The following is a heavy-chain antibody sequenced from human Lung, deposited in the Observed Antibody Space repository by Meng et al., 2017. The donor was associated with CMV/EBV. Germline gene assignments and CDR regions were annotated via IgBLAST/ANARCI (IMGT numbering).Heavy chain of an antibody. CDR3: ARALREYSSSSSDP. J-gene: IGHJ5*02. D-gene: IGHD6-6*01. CDR1: GDMFSTYA. Sequence: SXXVSXKASGDMFSTYAITWVRQAPGQGLEWMGELIPILNAPNYAQKFQGRVRITADKSTTTAYMELSSLRSDDTAVYYCARALREYSSSSSDPWGQGTLVTVSS. V-gene: IGHV1-69*10. CDR2: LIPILNAP.